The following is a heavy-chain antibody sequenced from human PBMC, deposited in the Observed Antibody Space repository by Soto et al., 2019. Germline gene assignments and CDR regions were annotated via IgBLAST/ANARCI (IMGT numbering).Heavy chain of an antibody. V-gene: IGHV3-53*01. CDR1: GFTVSSNY. Sequence: LRLSCAASGFTVSSNYMSWVRRAPGKGLEWVSVIYSGGSTYYADSVKGRFTISRDNSKNTLYLQMNSLRAEDTAVYYCARGYSGSYYGAFDIWGQGTMVTVSS. J-gene: IGHJ3*02. CDR2: IYSGGST. CDR3: ARGYSGSYYGAFDI. D-gene: IGHD1-26*01.